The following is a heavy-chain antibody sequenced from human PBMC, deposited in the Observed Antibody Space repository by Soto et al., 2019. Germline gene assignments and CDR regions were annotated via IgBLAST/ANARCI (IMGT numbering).Heavy chain of an antibody. V-gene: IGHV4-61*01. J-gene: IGHJ6*02. CDR2: IYYSGTT. Sequence: SETLSLTCAVSGDSVSNDNYYWSWIRQPPGKGLEWIGYIYYSGTTNYNSYLKSRLSLSVDMSKNQFSLKLASVTAADTAVYYGARHLSPGYYGMDFWGQGTTVTVSS. CDR3: ARHLSPGYYGMDF. CDR1: GDSVSNDNYY.